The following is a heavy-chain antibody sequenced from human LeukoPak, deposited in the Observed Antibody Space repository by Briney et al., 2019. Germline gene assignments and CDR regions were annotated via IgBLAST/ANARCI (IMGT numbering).Heavy chain of an antibody. CDR2: IRSKAYGGTT. Sequence: GGSLRLSCAASGFTFSSYSMSWFRQAPGKGLEWVGFIRSKAYGGTTEYAASVKGRFTISRDDSKSIAYLQMNSLKTEDTAVYYCTRAHSSSWLNDAFDIWGQGTMVTVSS. CDR1: GFTFSSYS. CDR3: TRAHSSSWLNDAFDI. V-gene: IGHV3-49*03. J-gene: IGHJ3*02. D-gene: IGHD6-13*01.